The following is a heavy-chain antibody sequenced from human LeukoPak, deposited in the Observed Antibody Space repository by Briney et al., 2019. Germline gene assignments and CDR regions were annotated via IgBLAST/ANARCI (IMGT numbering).Heavy chain of an antibody. D-gene: IGHD5-12*01. CDR2: IYYSGST. Sequence: PSETLSLTCTVSGGSISSGGYYWSWIRQHPGKGLEWIGYIYYSGSTCYNPSLKSRVTISVDTSKNQFSLKLSSVTAADTAVYYCASGNSGYDTNSWFDPWGQGTLVTVSS. CDR1: GGSISSGGYY. J-gene: IGHJ5*02. V-gene: IGHV4-31*03. CDR3: ASGNSGYDTNSWFDP.